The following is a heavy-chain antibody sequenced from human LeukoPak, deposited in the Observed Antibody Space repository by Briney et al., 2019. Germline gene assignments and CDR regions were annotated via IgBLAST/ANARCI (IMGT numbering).Heavy chain of an antibody. J-gene: IGHJ5*02. CDR2: IYYSGST. Sequence: PSETLSLTCTVSGGSISSSIYYWGWIRQPPGKGLEWIGSIYYSGSTYYNPSLKSRVTISVDTSKNQFSLKLSSVTAADTAVYYCARVSPVSAPRRLNPRPLYNWFDPWGQGTLVTVSS. V-gene: IGHV4-39*01. CDR1: GGSISSSIYY. D-gene: IGHD6-25*01. CDR3: ARVSPVSAPRRLNPRPLYNWFDP.